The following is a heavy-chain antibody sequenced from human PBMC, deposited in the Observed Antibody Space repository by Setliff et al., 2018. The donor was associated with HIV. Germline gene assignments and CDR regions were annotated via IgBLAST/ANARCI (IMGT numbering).Heavy chain of an antibody. CDR3: ARRGKTENSYVLNWFDP. CDR2: IFYTGRT. D-gene: IGHD5-18*01. J-gene: IGHJ5*02. CDR1: GGSIGSSDYY. Sequence: SETLSLTCTVSGGSIGSSDYYWGWIRQPTGKGLEWIGSIFYTGRTTYNPALRSLVTISLDTSKTHFYLSLTSVTAAYTAMYYCARRGKTENSYVLNWFDPWGQGILGTVSS. V-gene: IGHV4-39*07.